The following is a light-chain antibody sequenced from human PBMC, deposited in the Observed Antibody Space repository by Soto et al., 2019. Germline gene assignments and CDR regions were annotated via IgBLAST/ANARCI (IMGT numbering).Light chain of an antibody. CDR1: SSDVGSYNL. J-gene: IGLJ2*01. V-gene: IGLV2-23*02. CDR3: CSYAGSRKV. Sequence: QSVLTQPASVSGSPGQSITISCTGTSSDVGSYNLVSWYQQHPGKAPKLMIYEVSKRPSGVSNRFSGSKSGNTASLTISGLQADDEADYYCCSYAGSRKVFGGGTKLTVL. CDR2: EVS.